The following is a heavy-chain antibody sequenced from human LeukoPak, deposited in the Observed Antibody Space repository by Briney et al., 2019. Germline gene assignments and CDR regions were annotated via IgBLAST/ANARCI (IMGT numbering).Heavy chain of an antibody. V-gene: IGHV4-59*01. CDR2: IYYSGST. J-gene: IGHJ4*02. D-gene: IGHD3-22*01. CDR3: ARDADSSFGY. CDR1: GGSISSYY. Sequence: PSETLSLTCTVSGGSISSYYWRWIRQPPGRGLEWSGYIYYSGSTNYNPSLKSRVTISVDTSKNQCSLKLSSVTAADTAVYYCARDADSSFGYWGQGTLVTVSS.